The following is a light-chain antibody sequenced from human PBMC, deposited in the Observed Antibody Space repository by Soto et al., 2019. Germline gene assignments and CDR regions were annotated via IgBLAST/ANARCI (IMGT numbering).Light chain of an antibody. CDR2: DAS. CDR3: QQRSSWHT. J-gene: IGKJ1*01. CDR1: QSVSSY. V-gene: IGKV3-11*01. Sequence: EIVLTQSPATLCLSPGERATLSCRASQSVSSYLAWYQQKPGQAPRLLIYDASNRATGIPARFSGSGSGTDFTLTISSLEPEDSAIYYCQQRSSWHTFGQGTKVDIK.